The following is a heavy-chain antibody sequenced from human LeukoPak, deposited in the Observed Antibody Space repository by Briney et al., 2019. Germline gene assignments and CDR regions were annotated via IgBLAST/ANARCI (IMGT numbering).Heavy chain of an antibody. D-gene: IGHD6-19*01. Sequence: QTGGSLRLSCAASGFTFDDYAMHWVRQAPGKGLEWVSGISWNSGSIGYADSVKGRFTISRDNAKNSLYLQMNSLRAEDTALYYCAKDVMGSGWYVGYFQHWGQGTLVTVSS. CDR2: ISWNSGSI. CDR1: GFTFDDYA. CDR3: AKDVMGSGWYVGYFQH. V-gene: IGHV3-9*01. J-gene: IGHJ1*01.